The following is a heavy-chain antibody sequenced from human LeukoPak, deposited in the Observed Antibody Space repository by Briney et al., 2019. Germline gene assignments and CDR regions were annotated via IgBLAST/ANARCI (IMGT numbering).Heavy chain of an antibody. CDR1: GASISNYY. Sequence: PSETLSLTCTVSGASISNYYWSWIRQAPGKGLEWIGNIYYSGTTNYNPSLKSRVTISIDTSKNQFSLRLNSVTAADTAVYYCARRATGTSMRDAFDIWGRGTVLTVSS. CDR3: ARRATGTSMRDAFDI. D-gene: IGHD1-1*01. V-gene: IGHV4-59*08. J-gene: IGHJ3*02. CDR2: IYYSGTT.